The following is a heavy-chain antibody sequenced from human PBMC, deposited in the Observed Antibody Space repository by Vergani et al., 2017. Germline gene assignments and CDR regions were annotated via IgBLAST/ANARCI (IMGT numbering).Heavy chain of an antibody. J-gene: IGHJ4*02. CDR3: AKVKGLLWFGGQGYFDY. CDR1: GFTFSSYA. D-gene: IGHD3-10*01. CDR2: ISGSGGST. V-gene: IGHV3-23*01. Sequence: EVQLLESGGGLVQPGGSLRLSCAASGFTFSSYAMSWVRQAPGKGLEWVSAISGSGGSTYYADSVKGRFTISRDNSKNTLYLQMNSLRAEDTAVYYCAKVKGLLWFGGQGYFDYWGQGTLVTVSS.